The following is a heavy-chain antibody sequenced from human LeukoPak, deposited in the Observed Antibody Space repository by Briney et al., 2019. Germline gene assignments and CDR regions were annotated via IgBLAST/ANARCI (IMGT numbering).Heavy chain of an antibody. CDR1: GFTFDDYG. CDR2: INWNGGST. V-gene: IGHV3-20*04. J-gene: IGHJ4*02. Sequence: GGSLRLSCAASGFTFDDYGMNWVRQAPGKGLEWVSGINWNGGSTYYADSVKGRFTISRDNARNSLYLQMNSLRAEDTALYYCARDPYGDSYFDFWGQGTLVTVSS. CDR3: ARDPYGDSYFDF. D-gene: IGHD3-10*01.